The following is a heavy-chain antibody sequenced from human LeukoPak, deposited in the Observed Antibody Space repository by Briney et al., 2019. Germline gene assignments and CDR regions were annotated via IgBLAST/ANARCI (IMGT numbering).Heavy chain of an antibody. CDR1: GGSISGGSYS. CDR2: IYTSGST. CDR3: ARDQADYYDTSGYSH. V-gene: IGHV4-61*02. Sequence: SETLSLTCTVSGGSISGGSYSWNWIRQPAGKGLEWIGRIYTSGSTNYNPSFKSRVTISVDTSKNQFSLKLSSVTAADTAVYYCARDQADYYDTSGYSHWGQGTLVTVSS. J-gene: IGHJ4*02. D-gene: IGHD3-22*01.